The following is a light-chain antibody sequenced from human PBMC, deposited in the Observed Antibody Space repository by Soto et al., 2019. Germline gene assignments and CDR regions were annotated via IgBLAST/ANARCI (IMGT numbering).Light chain of an antibody. Sequence: DIQLTQSPSFLSASVGDRVTITCRASQGISSYLAWFQQKPGRAPNRLIYGASTLQSGVPSRFSGSGSGTDFTLTISNLQPEDFATYYCQQLNAYPHTFGQGTRLEIK. J-gene: IGKJ5*01. V-gene: IGKV1-9*01. CDR1: QGISSY. CDR3: QQLNAYPHT. CDR2: GAS.